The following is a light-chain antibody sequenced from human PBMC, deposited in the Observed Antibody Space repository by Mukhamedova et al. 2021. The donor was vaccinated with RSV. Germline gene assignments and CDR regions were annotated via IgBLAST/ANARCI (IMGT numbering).Light chain of an antibody. CDR1: QSVSSSY. V-gene: IGKV3-15*01. CDR2: GAS. Sequence: GERATLSCRASQSVSSSYLAWYQQKPGQAPRLLIYGASTRATGIPARFSGSGSGTEFTLTISSLQSEDFAVYYCQQYNNWPPLTFG. CDR3: QQYNNWPPLT. J-gene: IGKJ4*01.